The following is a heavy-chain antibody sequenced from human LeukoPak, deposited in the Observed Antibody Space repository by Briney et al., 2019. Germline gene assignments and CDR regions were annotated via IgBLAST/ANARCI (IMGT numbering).Heavy chain of an antibody. J-gene: IGHJ3*02. Sequence: GGSLRLSRAASGFTFSSYSMNWVRQAPGKGLERVSSISSSSSYIYYADSVKGRFTISRDNAKNSLYLQMNSLRAEDTAVYYCARAPRYYDILTGYSMQDAFDIWGQGTMVTVSS. V-gene: IGHV3-21*01. CDR1: GFTFSSYS. CDR3: ARAPRYYDILTGYSMQDAFDI. CDR2: ISSSSSYI. D-gene: IGHD3-9*01.